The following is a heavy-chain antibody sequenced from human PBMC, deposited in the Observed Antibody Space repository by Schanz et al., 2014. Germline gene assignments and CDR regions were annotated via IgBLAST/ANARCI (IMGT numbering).Heavy chain of an antibody. J-gene: IGHJ2*01. Sequence: QVHLLESGGGLDEPGGSLRLSCAASGFSFSDYYMSWIRQAPGKGLEWISFINTGSNYINYADSVKGRFTISRDNTKNSLFLQLNSLRADDTAVYYCARNRGSGGQNWYFDLWGRGTLXTVSS. D-gene: IGHD1-26*01. CDR1: GFSFSDYY. CDR2: INTGSNYI. V-gene: IGHV3-11*03. CDR3: ARNRGSGGQNWYFDL.